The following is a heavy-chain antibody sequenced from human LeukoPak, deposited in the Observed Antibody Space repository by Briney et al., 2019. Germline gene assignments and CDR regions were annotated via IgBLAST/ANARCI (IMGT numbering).Heavy chain of an antibody. J-gene: IGHJ4*02. Sequence: GGSLRLSCAASGFTFDDYGMSWVRQAPGKGLEWVSGINWNGGSTSYADSVKGRFTISRDNAKNSLYLQMNSLRAEDTALYYCARVPSGSGSSRGAFDYWGQGTLVTVSS. CDR3: ARVPSGSGSSRGAFDY. D-gene: IGHD1-26*01. CDR1: GFTFDDYG. CDR2: INWNGGST. V-gene: IGHV3-20*04.